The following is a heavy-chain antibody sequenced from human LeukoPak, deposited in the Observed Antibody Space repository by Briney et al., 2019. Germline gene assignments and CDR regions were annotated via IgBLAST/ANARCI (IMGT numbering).Heavy chain of an antibody. D-gene: IGHD2-15*01. Sequence: PETLSLTCTVSGGSISSSSYYWGWIRQPPGKGLEWIGSIYYSGTTYYKPSLKSRVTISVDTSKNQFSLRLSSVTAADTAVYYCARHRDCSGGSCYKWFDPWGQGTLVTVSS. CDR1: GGSISSSSYY. CDR2: IYYSGTT. J-gene: IGHJ5*02. CDR3: ARHRDCSGGSCYKWFDP. V-gene: IGHV4-39*01.